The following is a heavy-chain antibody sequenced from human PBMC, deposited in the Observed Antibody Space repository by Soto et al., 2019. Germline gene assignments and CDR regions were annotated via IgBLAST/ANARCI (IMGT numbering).Heavy chain of an antibody. D-gene: IGHD6-13*01. CDR1: GYSFTSYW. J-gene: IGHJ6*02. CDR2: IYPGDSDT. Sequence: GESLKISCKGSGYSFTSYWIGWVRQMPGKGLEWMGIIYPGDSDTRYSPSFQGQVTISADKSISTAYLQWSSLKASDTAMYYCARQXIAAAGAYYHYYYGMDVWGQGTTVTVSS. CDR3: ARQXIAAAGAYYHYYYGMDV. V-gene: IGHV5-51*01.